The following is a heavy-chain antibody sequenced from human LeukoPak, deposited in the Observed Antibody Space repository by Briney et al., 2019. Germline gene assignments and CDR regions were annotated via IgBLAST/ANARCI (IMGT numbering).Heavy chain of an antibody. CDR1: GFTFSTYS. CDR2: INDNGGRT. CDR3: VKDVSGSYAFDY. J-gene: IGHJ4*02. Sequence: GGSLRLSCAASGFTFSTYSMSWVRQAPGRGLEYVSGINDNGGRTHYGDSVKGRFTISRDNSKNTLYLQMSTLRPEDTAVYYCVKDVSGSYAFDYWGQGTLVTVSS. V-gene: IGHV3-64D*09. D-gene: IGHD1-26*01.